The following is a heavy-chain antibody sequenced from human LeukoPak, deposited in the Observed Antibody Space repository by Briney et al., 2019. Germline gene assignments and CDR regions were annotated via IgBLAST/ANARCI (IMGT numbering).Heavy chain of an antibody. J-gene: IGHJ4*02. D-gene: IGHD6-13*01. CDR1: GFTVSSNY. CDR3: ARSAPSSSWCFDY. V-gene: IGHV3-66*01. Sequence: PGGSLRLSCAAPGFTVSSNYMSWVRQAPGKGLEWVSVIYSGGSTYYADSVKGRFTISRDNSKNTLYLQMNSLRAEDTAVYYCARSAPSSSWCFDYWGQGTLVTVSS. CDR2: IYSGGST.